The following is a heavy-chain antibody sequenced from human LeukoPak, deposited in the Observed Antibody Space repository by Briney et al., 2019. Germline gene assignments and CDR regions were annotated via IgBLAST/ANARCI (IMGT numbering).Heavy chain of an antibody. CDR1: AASSAGPY. J-gene: IGHJ1*01. D-gene: IGHD6-19*01. CDR3: ARSGSGWYVGYFQH. Sequence: SQTLSPARPVDAASSAGPYCGCISQPPGNWLEWLGEISHSGSTNYNPSLKSRVTISVDTSKNQFSLKLSSVTAADTAVYYCARSGSGWYVGYFQHWGQGTLVTVSS. V-gene: IGHV4-34*01. CDR2: ISHSGST.